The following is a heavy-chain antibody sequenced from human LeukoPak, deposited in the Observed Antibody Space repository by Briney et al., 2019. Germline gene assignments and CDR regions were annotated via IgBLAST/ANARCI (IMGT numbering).Heavy chain of an antibody. Sequence: PGGSLRLSCAASGFIFSSYAMSWVRQPPGKGPEWVSAITTHGGSSYYADSVKGRFIISRDNSKNALYLQMNSLRVEDTAVYYCAKGPYSSGWLIDYWGQGTLVTVSS. J-gene: IGHJ4*02. CDR2: ITTHGGSS. D-gene: IGHD6-19*01. CDR3: AKGPYSSGWLIDY. V-gene: IGHV3-23*01. CDR1: GFIFSSYA.